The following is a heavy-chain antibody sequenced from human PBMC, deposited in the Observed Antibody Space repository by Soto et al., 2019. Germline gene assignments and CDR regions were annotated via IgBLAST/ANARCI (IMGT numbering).Heavy chain of an antibody. CDR3: ARDTMYYSYYGMDV. CDR1: GGSVNSGSYY. V-gene: IGHV4-61*01. Sequence: QVQLQESGPGLVKPSETLSLTCTVSGGSVNSGSYYWSWIRQPPGKGLEWIGYIYYSGSTNYNPSLESRVTTSVDTSKNPFSLKLSSVTAADTAVYYCARDTMYYSYYGMDVWGQGTTVTVSS. D-gene: IGHD2-2*01. CDR2: IYYSGST. J-gene: IGHJ6*02.